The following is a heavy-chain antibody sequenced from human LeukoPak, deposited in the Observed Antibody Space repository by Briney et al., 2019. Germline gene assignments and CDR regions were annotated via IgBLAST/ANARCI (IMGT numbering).Heavy chain of an antibody. CDR1: GFTFRNYE. Sequence: GGSLRLSCAGSGFTFRNYEMSWVRQAPGKGLEWVSHISRDGSTVYYRDSVKGRFAISRDNVKNSLYLHMNSLRVEDTGVYYCARDLGDWYSSGFDDWGQGSLVIVSS. D-gene: IGHD3-10*01. J-gene: IGHJ4*02. CDR2: ISRDGSTV. V-gene: IGHV3-48*03. CDR3: ARDLGDWYSSGFDD.